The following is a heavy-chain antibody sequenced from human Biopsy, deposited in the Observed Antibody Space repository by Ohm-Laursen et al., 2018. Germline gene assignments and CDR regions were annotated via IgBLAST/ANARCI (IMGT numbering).Heavy chain of an antibody. D-gene: IGHD5-12*01. CDR2: MSHSGST. CDR1: GGSFSGSY. J-gene: IGHJ4*02. V-gene: IGHV4-34*01. Sequence: SDTLSLTCAVYGGSFSGSYWTWIRQPPGKGLEWLGEMSHSGSTNHNPSLKSRVTISMDTSKNQFPLKLTSVTAADTAVYYCARWEVGYSANDLRFDYWGQGTLVTVSS. CDR3: ARWEVGYSANDLRFDY.